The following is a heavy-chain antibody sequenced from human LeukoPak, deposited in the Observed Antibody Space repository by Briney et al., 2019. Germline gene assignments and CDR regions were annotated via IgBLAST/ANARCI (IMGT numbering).Heavy chain of an antibody. CDR2: ISYDGSNK. J-gene: IGHJ4*02. V-gene: IGHV3-30*03. CDR3: ARQIAGYSYGYYFDY. CDR1: GFTFSSYG. Sequence: PGGSLRLSCAASGFTFSSYGMHWVRQAPGKGLEWVAVISYDGSNKYYADSVKGRFTISRDNSKNTLYLQMNSLRAEDTAVYYCARQIAGYSYGYYFDYWGQGTLVTVSS. D-gene: IGHD5-18*01.